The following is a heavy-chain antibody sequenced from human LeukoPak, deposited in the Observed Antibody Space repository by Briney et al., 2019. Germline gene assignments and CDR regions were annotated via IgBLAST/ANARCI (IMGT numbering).Heavy chain of an antibody. CDR2: ISYDGSNK. J-gene: IGHJ3*02. Sequence: PGGSLRLSCAASGFTFSSYAMHWVRQAPGKGLEWVAVISYDGSNKYYADSVKGRFTISRDNAKNSLYQQMNSLRAEDTAVYYCARGMTYYYDSSGYYLEAFDIWGQGTMVTVSS. V-gene: IGHV3-30*04. CDR3: ARGMTYYYDSSGYYLEAFDI. D-gene: IGHD3-22*01. CDR1: GFTFSSYA.